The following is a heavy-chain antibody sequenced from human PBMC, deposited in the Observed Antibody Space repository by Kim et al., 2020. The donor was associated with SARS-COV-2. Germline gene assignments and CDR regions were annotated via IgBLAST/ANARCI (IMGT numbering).Heavy chain of an antibody. V-gene: IGHV5-51*01. Sequence: GESLKISCKGSGYSFTSYWIGWVRQMPGKGLEWMGIIYPGDSDTRYSPSFQGQVTISADKSISTAYLQWSSLKASDTAMYYCARHRAVAGERDYYYYGMDVWGQGTTVTVSS. CDR1: GYSFTSYW. CDR2: IYPGDSDT. CDR3: ARHRAVAGERDYYYYGMDV. D-gene: IGHD6-19*01. J-gene: IGHJ6*02.